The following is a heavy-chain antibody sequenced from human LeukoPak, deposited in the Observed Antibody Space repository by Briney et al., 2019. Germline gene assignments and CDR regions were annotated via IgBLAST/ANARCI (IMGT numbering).Heavy chain of an antibody. CDR2: IYPNRGAT. J-gene: IGHJ4*02. V-gene: IGHV1-2*02. Sequence: ASVTVSFTGSAYTFTYYYMHWVREAPGQGMEWMGLIYPNRGATNYAQKFQGRVTMTRDTSINTAYMQLSRLRSDDTAVYYCARAYDGSGNLDYWGQGTLVTVSS. CDR3: ARAYDGSGNLDY. D-gene: IGHD3-22*01. CDR1: AYTFTYYY.